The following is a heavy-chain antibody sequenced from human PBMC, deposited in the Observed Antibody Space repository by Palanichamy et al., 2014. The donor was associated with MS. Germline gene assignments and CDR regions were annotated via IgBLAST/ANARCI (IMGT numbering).Heavy chain of an antibody. J-gene: IGHJ4*02. CDR1: GYTFTSYY. Sequence: VQLVQSGAEVKKPGASVKVSCRASGYTFTSYYLYWVRQAPGQGLEWMGIINPSGGSTSYAQKFQDRVTMTRDTSSSTVYMELSSLRSEDTAVYYCARAQSQYSDSGSYYNPVLLEYWGQGTLVTVSS. D-gene: IGHD3-10*01. CDR3: ARAQSQYSDSGSYYNPVLLEY. V-gene: IGHV1-46*01. CDR2: INPSGGST.